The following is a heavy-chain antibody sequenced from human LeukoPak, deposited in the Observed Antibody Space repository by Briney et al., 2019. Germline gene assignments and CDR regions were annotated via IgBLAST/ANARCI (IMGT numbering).Heavy chain of an antibody. V-gene: IGHV4-4*02. D-gene: IGHD3-22*01. CDR1: GGSISSSNW. CDR3: ARSPGGYYGRYFDY. CDR2: IYYSGST. J-gene: IGHJ4*02. Sequence: SETLSLTCAVSGGSISSSNWWSWVRQPPGKGLEWIGSIYYSGSTYYNPSLKSRVTISVDTSKNQFSLKLSSVTAADTAVYYCARSPGGYYGRYFDYWGQGTLVTVSS.